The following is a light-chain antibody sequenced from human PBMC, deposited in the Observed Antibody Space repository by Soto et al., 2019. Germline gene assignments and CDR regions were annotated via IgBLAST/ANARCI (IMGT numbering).Light chain of an antibody. CDR3: SAWDGRLNGWV. CDR2: SNV. Sequence: QSVLTQAPSVSGTHGPRVTISRSGSSSNIGSNTVSWYQQVPGTAHKVLIYSNVQRPSGVPDRFSGSKSGTSASLAIGWLQSEDEAYYDCSAWDGRLNGWVFGGGTQLTVL. CDR1: SSNIGSNT. J-gene: IGLJ3*02. V-gene: IGLV1-44*01.